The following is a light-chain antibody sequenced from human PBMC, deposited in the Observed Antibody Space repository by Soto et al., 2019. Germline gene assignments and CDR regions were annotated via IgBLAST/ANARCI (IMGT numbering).Light chain of an antibody. CDR1: QSISTY. CDR2: GAS. V-gene: IGKV1-39*01. J-gene: IGKJ4*01. Sequence: IQMTQSPSSLSASVGDRVTITCRASQSISTYLNWYQQKLGKAPKLLISGASSSQGGVPSRFSGSGSGTDFTLTISSLQPEDFATYYCQQGSFTLTFGGGTKVDIK. CDR3: QQGSFTLT.